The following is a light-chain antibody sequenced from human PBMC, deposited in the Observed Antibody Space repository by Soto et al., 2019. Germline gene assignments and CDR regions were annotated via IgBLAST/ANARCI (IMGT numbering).Light chain of an antibody. CDR3: QEYDNWPLWT. J-gene: IGKJ1*01. CDR1: QTISSW. Sequence: DIQMTQSPSTLSGSVGDRVTITCRASQTISSWLAWYQQKPGKAPKLLIYKASTLKSGVPSRFSGSGSGTEFTLTINSLQSEDFALYYCQEYDNWPLWTFGQGTKVEVK. V-gene: IGKV1-5*03. CDR2: KAS.